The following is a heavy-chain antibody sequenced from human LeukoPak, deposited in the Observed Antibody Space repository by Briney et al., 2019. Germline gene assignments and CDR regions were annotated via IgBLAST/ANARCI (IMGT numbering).Heavy chain of an antibody. CDR3: ARAAAAPYYFDY. V-gene: IGHV4-30-4*01. CDR2: IYYSGST. D-gene: IGHD6-13*01. J-gene: IGHJ4*02. CDR1: GGSISSGDYY. Sequence: PSETLSLTCTVSGGSISSGDYYWSWIRQPPRKGLEWIGYIYYSGSTYYNPSLKSRVTISVDTSKNQFSLKLSSVTAADTAVYYCARAAAAPYYFDYWGQGTLVTVSS.